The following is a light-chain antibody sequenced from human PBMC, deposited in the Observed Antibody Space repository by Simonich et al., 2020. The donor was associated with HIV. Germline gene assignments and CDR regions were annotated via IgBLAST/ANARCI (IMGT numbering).Light chain of an antibody. CDR2: EVS. V-gene: IGLV2-8*01. CDR1: RSDVGAYDY. Sequence: QSALTQPPSASGSPGQSITISCTGSRSDVGAYDYVSWYQQSPGKAPKLMIYEVSMLPSGVPDRFSGSKSGNTASLTVSGLQAEDEADFYCSSYTSSSTLVFGTGTKVTVL. J-gene: IGLJ1*01. CDR3: SSYTSSSTLV.